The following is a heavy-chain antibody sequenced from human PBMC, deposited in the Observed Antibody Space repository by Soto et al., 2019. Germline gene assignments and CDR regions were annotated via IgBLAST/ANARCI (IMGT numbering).Heavy chain of an antibody. J-gene: IGHJ4*02. D-gene: IGHD1-20*01. Sequence: EVQLLESGGDLVQPGGSLRLACAASGFTFRGDAMSWVRQATGKGLEWVSSVSGSGEMTHYAESVKGRFTISRDNSKDTLFLQMESLRAEDTAVYYCARSEMTYNWNDWGQGTRVTVSS. CDR1: GFTFRGDA. CDR3: ARSEMTYNWND. V-gene: IGHV3-23*01. CDR2: VSGSGEMT.